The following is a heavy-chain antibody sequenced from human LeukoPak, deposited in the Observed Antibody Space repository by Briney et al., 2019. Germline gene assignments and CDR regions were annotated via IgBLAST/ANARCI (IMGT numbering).Heavy chain of an antibody. Sequence: PGGFLRLSCAASGFTFSTYWMSWVRQAPGTGLEWVASTKQDGSEKSYVDSVKGRFTISRDNAKNSLYLQMNSLRAEDTAVYYCARGGYQLLWYWGQGTLVTVSS. CDR1: GFTFSTYW. CDR2: TKQDGSEK. CDR3: ARGGYQLLWY. D-gene: IGHD2-2*01. V-gene: IGHV3-7*04. J-gene: IGHJ4*02.